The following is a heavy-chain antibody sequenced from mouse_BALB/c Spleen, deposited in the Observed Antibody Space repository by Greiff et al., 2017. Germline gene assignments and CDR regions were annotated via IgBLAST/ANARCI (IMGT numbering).Heavy chain of an antibody. CDR1: GFTFNTYA. Sequence: EVHLVESGGGLVQPKGSLKLSCAASGFTFNTYAMNWVRQAPGKGLEWVARIRSKSNNYATYYADSVKDRFTISRDDSQSMLYLQMNNLKTEDTAMYYCVRHGYYVMDYWGQGTSVTVSS. V-gene: IGHV10-1*02. J-gene: IGHJ4*01. CDR3: VRHGYYVMDY. CDR2: IRSKSNNYAT.